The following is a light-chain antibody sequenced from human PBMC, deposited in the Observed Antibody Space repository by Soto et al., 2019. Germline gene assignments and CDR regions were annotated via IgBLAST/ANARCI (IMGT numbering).Light chain of an antibody. Sequence: EIVMTPSPDTLYVSPGESATLSCRASQSVSNNFAWYQQNPGQAPRLLSYGPSARATGIPARISSSGSGTEFTLTISSLQSEDFAVYYWQQYNNLPLTFGGGTKVEIK. CDR3: QQYNNLPLT. CDR2: GPS. J-gene: IGKJ4*01. V-gene: IGKV3-15*01. CDR1: QSVSNN.